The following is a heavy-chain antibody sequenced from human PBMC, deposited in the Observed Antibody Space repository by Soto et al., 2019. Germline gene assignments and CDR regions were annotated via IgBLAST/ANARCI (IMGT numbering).Heavy chain of an antibody. CDR1: GGSINGYY. J-gene: IGHJ2*01. V-gene: IGHV4-59*01. D-gene: IGHD4-17*01. CDR2: IYYSGSA. Sequence: QVQLQESGPGLVKPSETLSLTCTVSGGSINGYYWTWIRQPPGKGLEWIGHIYYSGSANYNPSLQSRVTISVDRSENQFSLNLNSVTAADTAVYYCARWSTVTTLHWYFDLWGRGTLVTVSS. CDR3: ARWSTVTTLHWYFDL.